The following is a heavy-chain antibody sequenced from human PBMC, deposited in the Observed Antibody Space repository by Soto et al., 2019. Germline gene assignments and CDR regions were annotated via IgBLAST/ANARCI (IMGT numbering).Heavy chain of an antibody. CDR1: GGSISSYY. D-gene: IGHD3-9*01. Sequence: SETLSLTCTVSGGSISSYYWSWIRTPPGKGLEWIGYIYCSGSTNYNPSLKSRVTISLDTSKNQFSLKLNSVTAADSAVYFCARLEGLATISYYFDFWGPGALVTVSS. CDR2: IYCSGST. V-gene: IGHV4-59*08. J-gene: IGHJ4*02. CDR3: ARLEGLATISYYFDF.